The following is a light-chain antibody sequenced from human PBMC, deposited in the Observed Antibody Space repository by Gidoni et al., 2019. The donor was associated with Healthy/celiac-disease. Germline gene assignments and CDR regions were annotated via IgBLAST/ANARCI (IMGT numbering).Light chain of an antibody. J-gene: IGKJ4*01. CDR1: QSISSW. Sequence: QMTQSPSTLSASVGDRVTSTCRASQSISSWLAWYQQKPGKAPKLLIYKASSLESGVPSRFSGSGAGTEFTLTISSLQPDDFATYYCQQYNSYPLTFGGGTKVEIK. CDR2: KAS. CDR3: QQYNSYPLT. V-gene: IGKV1-5*03.